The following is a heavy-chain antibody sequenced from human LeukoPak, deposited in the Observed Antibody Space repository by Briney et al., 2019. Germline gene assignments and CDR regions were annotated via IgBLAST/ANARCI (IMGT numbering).Heavy chain of an antibody. CDR2: IYYSGST. D-gene: IGHD2-21*01. CDR1: GGSISSYH. J-gene: IGHJ4*02. CDR3: ARVSLWGPRRSFDY. V-gene: IGHV4-59*01. Sequence: SETLSLTCTVSGGSISSYHWSWIRQPPGKGLECIGYIYYSGSTHYNPSLKSRVTISVDTSKNQFSLKLSSVTAADTAVYYCARVSLWGPRRSFDYWGQGTLVTVSS.